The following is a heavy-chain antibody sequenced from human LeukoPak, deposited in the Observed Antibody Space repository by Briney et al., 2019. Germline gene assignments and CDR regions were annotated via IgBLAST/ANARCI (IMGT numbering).Heavy chain of an antibody. Sequence: GGSLRLSCAASGFTFSDYYMTWIRQAPGKGLEWVATISSSGTTISHADSVKGRFTISRDNAKNSLYLQMKSLRAEDTAVYYCARELSQTGVDYWGQGTLVTVSS. CDR3: ARELSQTGVDY. D-gene: IGHD7-27*01. CDR2: ISSSGTTI. J-gene: IGHJ4*02. CDR1: GFTFSDYY. V-gene: IGHV3-11*04.